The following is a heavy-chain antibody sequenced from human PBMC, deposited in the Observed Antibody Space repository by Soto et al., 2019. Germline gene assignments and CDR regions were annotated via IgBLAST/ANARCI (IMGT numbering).Heavy chain of an antibody. D-gene: IGHD1-26*01. J-gene: IGHJ3*01. V-gene: IGHV3-74*01. CDR1: GFTFSYYW. Sequence: EVQLLESGGGLVQPGESLRLSCAASGFTFSYYWMHWVRQAPGMGLVWVSRIHSDGSSTTYADSVKGRFTISRDNARNTLYLQMNSLRAEETAVYYCERGDRGAFDLWGQGTVLTVSS. CDR2: IHSDGSST. CDR3: ERGDRGAFDL.